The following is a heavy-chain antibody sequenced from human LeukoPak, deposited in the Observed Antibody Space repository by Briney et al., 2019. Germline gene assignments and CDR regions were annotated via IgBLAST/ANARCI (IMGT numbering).Heavy chain of an antibody. D-gene: IGHD3-22*01. J-gene: IGHJ3*02. CDR1: GGTFSSYA. V-gene: IGHV1-69*13. CDR2: IIPIFGTA. Sequence: ASVKVSCKASGGTFSSYAISWVRQAPGQGLEWMGGIIPIFGTANYAQKFQGRVTITADESTSTAYMELSSLRSEDTAVYYCARDRAYYDSSADAFDIWGQGTMVTVSP. CDR3: ARDRAYYDSSADAFDI.